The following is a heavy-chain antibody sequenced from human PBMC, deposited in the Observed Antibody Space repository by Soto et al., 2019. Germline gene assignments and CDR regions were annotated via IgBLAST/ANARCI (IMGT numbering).Heavy chain of an antibody. D-gene: IGHD4-17*01. CDR3: ATHPPYGPLDH. V-gene: IGHV4-39*01. CDR1: GGSISSSSNH. CDR2: IYYSENT. Sequence: QLQLQESGPGLVKPSETLSLTCTVSGGSISSSSNHWGWIRQPPGKGLEWIGTIYYSENTYYNPSLTSRVTISVDTSKNQFSLRLTSVTAADTAVYYCATHPPYGPLDHWGQGTLVTVSS. J-gene: IGHJ4*02.